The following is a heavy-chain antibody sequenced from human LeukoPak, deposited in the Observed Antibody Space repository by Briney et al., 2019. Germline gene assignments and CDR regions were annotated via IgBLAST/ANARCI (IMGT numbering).Heavy chain of an antibody. D-gene: IGHD3-22*01. CDR1: GFTFGDYA. CDR2: ISRTRGSI. J-gene: IGHJ5*02. Sequence: PGRSLRLSCATSGFTFGDYAMHWVRHAPGKGLEWVSTISRTRGSIGYAGSVKGRFTISRDNAKNSLYLQMNSLRAEDTAVYYCARDYHYYDSSGYYPWGQGTLVTVSS. V-gene: IGHV3-9*01. CDR3: ARDYHYYDSSGYYP.